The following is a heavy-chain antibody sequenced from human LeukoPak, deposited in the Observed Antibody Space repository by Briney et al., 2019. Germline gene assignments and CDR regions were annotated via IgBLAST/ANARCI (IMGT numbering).Heavy chain of an antibody. CDR1: GYTFTSYD. D-gene: IGHD5-24*01. CDR3: AKDRVALGDGYIPNLDY. Sequence: EASVKVSCKASGYTFTSYDINWVRQATGQGLEWMGWMNPNSGNTGYAQKFQGRVTMTRNTSISTAYMELSSLRSEDTAVYYCAKDRVALGDGYIPNLDYWGQGTLVTVSS. CDR2: MNPNSGNT. V-gene: IGHV1-8*01. J-gene: IGHJ4*02.